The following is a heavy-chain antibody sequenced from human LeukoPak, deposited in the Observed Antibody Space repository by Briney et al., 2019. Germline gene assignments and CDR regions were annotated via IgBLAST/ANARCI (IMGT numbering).Heavy chain of an antibody. V-gene: IGHV1-2*06. D-gene: IGHD4-17*01. Sequence: ASVKVSCKASGYTFTGYYIHWVRQAPGQGLEWMGRINPNSGGTDYAQKFQGRVTVTREKSISTASMELTRLTSDDTAVFYCAREWSYGDYYDYWGQGTLVTVSS. CDR3: AREWSYGDYYDY. CDR1: GYTFTGYY. J-gene: IGHJ4*02. CDR2: INPNSGGT.